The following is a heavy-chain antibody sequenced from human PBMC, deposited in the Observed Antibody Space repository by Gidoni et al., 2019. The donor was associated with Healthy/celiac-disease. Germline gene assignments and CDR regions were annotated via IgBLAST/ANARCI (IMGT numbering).Heavy chain of an antibody. CDR2: INHSGST. J-gene: IGHJ5*02. CDR1: GGSFSGYY. V-gene: IGHV4-34*01. Sequence: QVQLQQWGAGLLKPSETLSLTCAVYGGSFSGYYWSWIRQPPGKGLEWIGEINHSGSTNYNPSLKSRVTISVDTSKNQFSLKLSSVTAADTAVYYCASRIAAAGTRGWFDPWGQGTLVTVSS. CDR3: ASRIAAAGTRGWFDP. D-gene: IGHD6-13*01.